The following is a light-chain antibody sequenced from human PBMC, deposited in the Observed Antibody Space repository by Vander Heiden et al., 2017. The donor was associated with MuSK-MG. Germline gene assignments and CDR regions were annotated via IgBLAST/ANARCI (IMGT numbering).Light chain of an antibody. V-gene: IGKV1-9*01. J-gene: IGKJ1*01. CDR1: QGISSY. CDR3: QQLNSYPQT. Sequence: DIQLTQSPSFLSACVGDRVTITCRASQGISSYLAWYQQKPGKAPKLLIYAASTLQRGVPSRFSGSGSGTEFSLTISSLQPEAFATYYSQQLNSYPQTFGQGTKVEIK. CDR2: AAS.